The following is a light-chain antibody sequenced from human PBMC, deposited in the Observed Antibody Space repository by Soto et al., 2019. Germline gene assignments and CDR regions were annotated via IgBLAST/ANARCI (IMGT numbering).Light chain of an antibody. V-gene: IGLV1-40*01. CDR3: QSYDTSLNGL. CDR2: VNS. J-gene: IGLJ3*02. CDR1: SSNIGAGYD. Sequence: QSVLTQPPSVSGAPGQRVTISCTGNSSNIGAGYDVHWYQQLPGTAPKLLIFVNSNRPSGVPDRFSGSKSGTSASLAITGLQAEDEADYYCQSYDTSLNGLFGGGTTVTVL.